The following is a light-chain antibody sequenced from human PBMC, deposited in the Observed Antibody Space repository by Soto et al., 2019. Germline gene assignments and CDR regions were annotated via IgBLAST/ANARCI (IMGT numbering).Light chain of an antibody. CDR3: LQYNSLYT. CDR2: KAS. V-gene: IGKV1-5*03. J-gene: IGKJ2*01. CDR1: QSISSW. Sequence: DIQMTQSPSTLSASVEDRVTITCRASQSISSWLAWYQQKPGKAPKLLIYKASSLESGVPSRFSGSGSGTEFTLTISSLQPDDFATYYCLQYNSLYTFGQGTKLEIK.